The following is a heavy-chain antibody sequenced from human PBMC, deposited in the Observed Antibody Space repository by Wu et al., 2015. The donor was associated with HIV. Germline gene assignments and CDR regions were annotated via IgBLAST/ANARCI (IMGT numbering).Heavy chain of an antibody. CDR2: MNPKSGNT. CDR1: AYTFTSHG. D-gene: IGHD3-22*01. V-gene: IGHV1-8*02. Sequence: QVHLVQSGVEVKKPGASVKVSCKASAYTFTSHGISWVRQAPGQGLEWMGWMNPKSGNTGYAQKFQGRVTMTRNISISTAYMELSSLRSDDTAVYYCARVLVIFIIMILVPVTFDFWGQGALVTVSS. J-gene: IGHJ4*02. CDR3: ARVLVIFIIMILVPVTFDF.